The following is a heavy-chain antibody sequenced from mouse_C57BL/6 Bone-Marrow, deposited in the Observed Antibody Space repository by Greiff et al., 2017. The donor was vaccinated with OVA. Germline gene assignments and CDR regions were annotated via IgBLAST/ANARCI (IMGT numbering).Heavy chain of an antibody. Sequence: EVQLQQSGPGLVKPSQSLSLTCSVTGYSITSGYYWNWIRQFPGNKLEWMGYISYDGSNNYNPSLKNRISITRDTSKNQFFLKLNSVTTEDTATYYCARGPAYYGFAYWGQGTLVTVSA. CDR2: ISYDGSN. CDR3: ARGPAYYGFAY. D-gene: IGHD2-10*01. CDR1: GYSITSGYY. V-gene: IGHV3-6*01. J-gene: IGHJ3*01.